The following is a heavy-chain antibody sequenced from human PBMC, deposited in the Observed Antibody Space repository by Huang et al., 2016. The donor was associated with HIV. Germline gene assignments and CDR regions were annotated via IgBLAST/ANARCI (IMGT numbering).Heavy chain of an antibody. CDR3: ARGSLEYSVSSSLDY. CDR2: LMPVLESP. D-gene: IGHD4-4*01. CDR1: GGPFRSYS. V-gene: IGHV1-69*13. J-gene: IGHJ4*02. Sequence: QVQLLQSGAEVKKPGSSVKVSCKASGGPFRSYSIAWVRQAPGQGLEWMASLMPVLESPNYEKKVQGRVRVTADESTSTVYMELRDLRPDDTAVYFCARGSLEYSVSSSLDYWGQGTHVTVSS.